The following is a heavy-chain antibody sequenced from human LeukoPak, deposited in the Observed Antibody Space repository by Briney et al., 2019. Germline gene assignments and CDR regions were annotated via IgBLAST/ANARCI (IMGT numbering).Heavy chain of an antibody. CDR1: GFTFSSYW. CDR3: ARDLKKRWLQLGEWEKAFDI. CDR2: INSDGSST. J-gene: IGHJ3*02. V-gene: IGHV3-74*01. Sequence: GGSLRLSCAASGFTFSSYWMHWVRQAPGKGLVWVSRINSDGSSTSYADSVKGRFTISRDNAKNTLYLQMNSLRAEDTAVYYCARDLKKRWLQLGEWEKAFDIWGQGTMVTVSS. D-gene: IGHD5-24*01.